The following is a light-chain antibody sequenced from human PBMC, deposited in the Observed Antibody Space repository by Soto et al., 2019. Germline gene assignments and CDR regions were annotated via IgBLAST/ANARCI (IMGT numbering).Light chain of an antibody. CDR1: NSNIGSNF. J-gene: IGLJ3*02. CDR3: AAWDDILFAA. V-gene: IGLV1-47*02. CDR2: SDD. Sequence: QSVLTQPPSASGTPGQTVTISRSGNNSNIGSNFVFWYQQFPGTAPKLLIHSDDQRPSGVPDRFSGSKSGTSASLAISGLRAEDEAEYHCAAWDDILFAAFGGGTKVTVL.